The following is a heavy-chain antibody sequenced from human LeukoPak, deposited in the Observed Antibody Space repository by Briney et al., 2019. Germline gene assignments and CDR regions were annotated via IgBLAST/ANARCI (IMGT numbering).Heavy chain of an antibody. Sequence: ASVKVSCKASGYTFTGYYMHWVRQAPGQGLEWMGWINPNSGGTNYAQKFQGRVTMTRDTSISTAYMELSRLRSDDTAVYYCAREASLTGSAFDIWGQGTMVTVSS. J-gene: IGHJ3*02. CDR3: AREASLTGSAFDI. D-gene: IGHD2-15*01. V-gene: IGHV1-2*02. CDR2: INPNSGGT. CDR1: GYTFTGYY.